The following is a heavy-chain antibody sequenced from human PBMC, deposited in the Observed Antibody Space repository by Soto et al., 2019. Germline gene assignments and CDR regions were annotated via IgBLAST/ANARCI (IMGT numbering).Heavy chain of an antibody. CDR1: GYTFTGYY. Sequence: ASVKVSCKASGYTFTGYYMHWVRQAPGQGLEWMGWINPNSGGTNYAQKFQGRVTMTRDTSISTAYMELSRLRSDDTAVYYCARNYYDSSGHPGYWGQGTLVTVSS. D-gene: IGHD3-22*01. CDR2: INPNSGGT. CDR3: ARNYYDSSGHPGY. J-gene: IGHJ4*02. V-gene: IGHV1-2*02.